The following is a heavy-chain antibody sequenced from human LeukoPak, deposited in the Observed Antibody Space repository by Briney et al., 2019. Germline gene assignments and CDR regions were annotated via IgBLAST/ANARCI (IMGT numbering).Heavy chain of an antibody. D-gene: IGHD6-6*01. V-gene: IGHV3-7*01. J-gene: IGHJ4*02. CDR1: GFTFTIYW. CDR2: IKQDGSEK. Sequence: GGSLRLSCAASGFTFTIYWMSWVRQAPGKGLEWVANIKQDGSEKYYVDPVEGRFTISRDNAKNSLSLQMNSLRGEDTAIYYCVRALGSSSADYWGQGTLVTVSS. CDR3: VRALGSSSADY.